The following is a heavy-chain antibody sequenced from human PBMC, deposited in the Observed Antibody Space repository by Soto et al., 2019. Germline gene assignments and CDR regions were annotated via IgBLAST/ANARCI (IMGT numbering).Heavy chain of an antibody. CDR3: AKGRGTMVRGVIDY. Sequence: QVQLVESGGGVVQPGRSLRLSCAASGFTFSSYGMHWVRQAPGKGLEWVAVISYDGSNKYYADSVKGRFTISRDNSKNTLYLQMNSLRAEDTAVYYCAKGRGTMVRGVIDYWGQGTLVTVSS. V-gene: IGHV3-30*18. D-gene: IGHD3-10*01. CDR2: ISYDGSNK. CDR1: GFTFSSYG. J-gene: IGHJ4*02.